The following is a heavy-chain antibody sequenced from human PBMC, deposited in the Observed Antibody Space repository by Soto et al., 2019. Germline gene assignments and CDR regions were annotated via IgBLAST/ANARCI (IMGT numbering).Heavy chain of an antibody. CDR3: ASGPVDTAMNADY. D-gene: IGHD5-18*01. CDR1: GFTFSSYS. Sequence: GGSLRLSCAASGFTFSSYSMNWVRQAPGKGLEWVSYISSSSSTIYYADSVKGRFTISRDNAKNSLYLQINSLRDEDTAVYYCASGPVDTAMNADYWGQGTLVTVSS. J-gene: IGHJ4*02. CDR2: ISSSSSTI. V-gene: IGHV3-48*02.